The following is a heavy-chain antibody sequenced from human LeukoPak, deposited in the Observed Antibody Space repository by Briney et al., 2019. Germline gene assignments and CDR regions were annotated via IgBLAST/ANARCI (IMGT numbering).Heavy chain of an antibody. Sequence: VSLPETRSLTCTASGGSISSYYWSWIRQPTGKGLEWIGYIYYSGSTNYNPSLKSRGTISVDTSKNQFSLKLSSVTAADTAVYYCAREKVNYYGSGRSWFDPWGQGTLVTFSS. CDR2: IYYSGST. V-gene: IGHV4-59*01. CDR1: GGSISSYY. J-gene: IGHJ5*02. CDR3: AREKVNYYGSGRSWFDP. D-gene: IGHD3-10*01.